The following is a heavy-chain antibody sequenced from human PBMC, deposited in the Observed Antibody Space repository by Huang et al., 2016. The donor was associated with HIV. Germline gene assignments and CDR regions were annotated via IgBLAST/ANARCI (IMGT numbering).Heavy chain of an antibody. D-gene: IGHD3-22*01. J-gene: IGHJ3*01. Sequence: QVQLVQSGGEVKQPGASVRVSCKASGYDFGSYGMSWVRQAHGQGLEWLGWIGSDSRDTRTAQKFQGRVTMTTDRSATTTYMELRSLRYDDTAVYYCARDTYYTDIWKRNDASFLWGQGTMITVYS. CDR1: GYDFGSYG. CDR3: ARDTYYTDIWKRNDASFL. CDR2: IGSDSRDT. V-gene: IGHV1-18*01.